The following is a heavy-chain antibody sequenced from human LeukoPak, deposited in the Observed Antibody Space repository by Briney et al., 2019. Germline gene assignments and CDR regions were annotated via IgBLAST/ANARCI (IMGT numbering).Heavy chain of an antibody. CDR2: IYYSGST. V-gene: IGHV4-59*01. Sequence: SETLSLTCTVSGGSISSYYWSWIRQPPGKGLEWIGYIYYSGSTNYNPSLKGRVTISVDTPKNQFSLKLSSVTAADTAVYYCARVHDTSGYYYMLDYWGQGTLVTVSS. J-gene: IGHJ4*02. CDR3: ARVHDTSGYYYMLDY. CDR1: GGSISSYY. D-gene: IGHD3-22*01.